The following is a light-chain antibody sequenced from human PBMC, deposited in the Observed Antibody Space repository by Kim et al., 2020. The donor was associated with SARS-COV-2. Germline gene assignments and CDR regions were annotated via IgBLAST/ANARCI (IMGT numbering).Light chain of an antibody. Sequence: GQSIPISCTGTSSDVGGYNYVSWYQQYPGKAPKLMIYDVSKRPSGVSNRFSGSKSGNTASLTISGLQAEDEADYYCTSYTGSSTLVFGGGTKVTVL. V-gene: IGLV2-14*04. CDR1: SSDVGGYNY. CDR2: DVS. CDR3: TSYTGSSTLV. J-gene: IGLJ2*01.